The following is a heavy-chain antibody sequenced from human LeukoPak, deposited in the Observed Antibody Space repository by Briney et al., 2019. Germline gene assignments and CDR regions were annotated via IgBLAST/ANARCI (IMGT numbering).Heavy chain of an antibody. CDR3: ARASHDYGDYSHFDY. CDR1: GGSISSRNW. J-gene: IGHJ4*02. D-gene: IGHD4-17*01. V-gene: IGHV4-4*02. Sequence: SETLSLTCAVSGGSISSRNWWSWVRQPPGKGLEWIGEIYHSGSTNYNPSLKTRVTISVDKSKNQFSLKLSSVTAADTAVYYCARASHDYGDYSHFDYWGLGTLVTVSS. CDR2: IYHSGST.